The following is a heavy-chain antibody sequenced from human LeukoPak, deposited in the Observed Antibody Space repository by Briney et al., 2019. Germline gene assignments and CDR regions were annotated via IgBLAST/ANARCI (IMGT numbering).Heavy chain of an antibody. Sequence: SETLSLTCSVSGGSISSYYWTWLRQPVGKGLEWIGRILSSGTTESNPSLKSRVSMSIDKSKNHLSLNLTSVTAADTAVYYCATERYYYMDVGGKGTMVTVS. D-gene: IGHD3-10*01. CDR2: ILSSGTT. CDR1: GGSISSYY. J-gene: IGHJ6*03. V-gene: IGHV4-4*07. CDR3: ATERYYYMDV.